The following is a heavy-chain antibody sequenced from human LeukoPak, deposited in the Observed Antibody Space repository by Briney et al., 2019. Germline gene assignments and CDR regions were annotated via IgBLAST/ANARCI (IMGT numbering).Heavy chain of an antibody. CDR3: ARLYSSGWDDFDY. CDR2: ISWDDVSS. CDR1: GFTFDDYT. D-gene: IGHD6-19*01. V-gene: IGHV3-43*01. J-gene: IGHJ4*02. Sequence: PGGSLRLSCAASGFTFDDYTMHWVRQAPGKGLEWVSLISWDDVSSYYADSVKGRFTISRDNSKNSLYLQMNSLRTEDTALYYCARLYSSGWDDFDYWGQGTLVTVSS.